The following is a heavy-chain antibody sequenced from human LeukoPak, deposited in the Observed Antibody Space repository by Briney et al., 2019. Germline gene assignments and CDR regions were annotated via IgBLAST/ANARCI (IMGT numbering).Heavy chain of an antibody. Sequence: GGSLRLSCAASRFTFSSYTMNWVRQAPGKGLEWVSSISSSSSYIYYADSVKGRFTISRDNAKNSLYLQMNSLRAEDTAVYYCARGGSGSRPYWGQGTLVTVSS. V-gene: IGHV3-21*01. CDR3: ARGGSGSRPY. J-gene: IGHJ4*02. CDR1: RFTFSSYT. D-gene: IGHD3-10*01. CDR2: ISSSSSYI.